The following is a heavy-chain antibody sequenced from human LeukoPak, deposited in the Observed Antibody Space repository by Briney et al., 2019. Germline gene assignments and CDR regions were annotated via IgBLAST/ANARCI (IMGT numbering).Heavy chain of an antibody. CDR3: ASSSLVVVFTYGFDI. Sequence: PSGTLSLTCTVSNGPITSTKWWSWVRQPPGQGLEWIGEISHTGSTNYNPSFNSRVTMSVDKSKNQFSLNLKSVTAADTALYYCASSSLVVVFTYGFDIWGQGTAVTVSS. CDR2: ISHTGST. CDR1: NGPITSTKW. J-gene: IGHJ3*02. V-gene: IGHV4-4*02. D-gene: IGHD2-21*01.